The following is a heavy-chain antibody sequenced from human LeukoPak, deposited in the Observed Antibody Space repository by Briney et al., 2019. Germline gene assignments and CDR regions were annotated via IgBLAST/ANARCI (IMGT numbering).Heavy chain of an antibody. CDR1: GFTFSHYA. D-gene: IGHD5-12*01. CDR3: ARGYSHNSGGWLDP. CDR2: LTDSGDAT. Sequence: GGSLRLSCAVSGFTFSHYAMSWVRQAPGTGLEWVGSLTDSGDATYYADSVKGRLTISRDNSNSTLCLHISGLRDEDTAVYYCARGYSHNSGGWLDPWGQGTLVTVSS. V-gene: IGHV3-23*01. J-gene: IGHJ5*02.